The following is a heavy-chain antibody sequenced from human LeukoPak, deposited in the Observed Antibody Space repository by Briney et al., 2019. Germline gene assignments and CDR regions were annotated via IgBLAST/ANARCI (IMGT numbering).Heavy chain of an antibody. CDR2: IYSTGSA. V-gene: IGHV4-4*07. J-gene: IGHJ4*02. CDR3: ARGGYSYGRAFDY. D-gene: IGHD5-18*01. CDR1: GASMTNYY. Sequence: SETLSLTCTASGASMTNYYWNWIRQPAGKGLEWLGLIYSTGSADYNSSVKSRVTMSVDMSKSQISLRLNSVTAADTAVYYCARGGYSYGRAFDYWGQGALVIVSS.